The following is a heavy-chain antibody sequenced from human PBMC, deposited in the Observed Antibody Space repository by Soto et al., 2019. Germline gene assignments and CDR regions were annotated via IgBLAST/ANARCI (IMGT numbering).Heavy chain of an antibody. D-gene: IGHD3-16*01. V-gene: IGHV3-23*01. Sequence: PWASLRLTSAASPHSSSTPAMSSFLQHQYTALEWVSSIRGSGGGTYYATVVKGRFPFSRENCKNTLYLQMNSLRAEDTAVYYCAKFGVATTKRRPTYYIDCMRQG. CDR3: AKFGVATTKRRPTYYIDC. CDR1: PHSSSTPA. CDR2: IRGSGGGT. J-gene: IGHJ4*02.